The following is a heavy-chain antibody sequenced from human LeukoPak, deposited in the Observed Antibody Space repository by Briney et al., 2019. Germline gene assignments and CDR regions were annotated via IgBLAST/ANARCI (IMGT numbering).Heavy chain of an antibody. V-gene: IGHV3-48*01. D-gene: IGHD1-26*01. Sequence: PGGSLRLSCAASAFTFSDYSMNWVRQAPGKGLEWVSYISGKSSTIYYADSVKGRFTISRDNAKNSMYLQMNSLRAEDTAVYYCARDRMKSGSYYFGYWGPGTLVTVSS. CDR3: ARDRMKSGSYYFGY. J-gene: IGHJ4*02. CDR2: ISGKSSTI. CDR1: AFTFSDYS.